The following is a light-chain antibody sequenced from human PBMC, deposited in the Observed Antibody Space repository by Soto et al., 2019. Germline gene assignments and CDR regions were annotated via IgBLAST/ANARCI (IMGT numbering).Light chain of an antibody. J-gene: IGLJ1*01. CDR1: ISDFVLYNY. V-gene: IGLV2-14*01. CDR3: SSYTTSSALQV. CDR2: GVN. Sequence: LTQPASVSGSPGQSVTISCSGTISDFVLYNYVSWYQQHPGKAPKLMIYGVNNRPSGVSNRFSGSKSGNTASLTISGLQADDEADYYCSSYTTSSALQVFGTGTKVTVL.